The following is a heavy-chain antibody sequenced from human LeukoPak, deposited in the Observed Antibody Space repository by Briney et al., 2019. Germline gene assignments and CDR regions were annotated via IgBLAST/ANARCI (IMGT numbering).Heavy chain of an antibody. J-gene: IGHJ6*04. CDR2: IKQDGSEK. CDR3: AELGITMIGGV. Sequence: GGSLRLSCAASGIILSSYWMSWVRQAPGKGREWVANIKQDGSEKWYVDSVKGRFTISRDNAKNSLYLQMNCLRAEDTAVYYCAELGITMIGGVWGKGTTVTISS. CDR1: GIILSSYW. D-gene: IGHD3-10*02. V-gene: IGHV3-7*01.